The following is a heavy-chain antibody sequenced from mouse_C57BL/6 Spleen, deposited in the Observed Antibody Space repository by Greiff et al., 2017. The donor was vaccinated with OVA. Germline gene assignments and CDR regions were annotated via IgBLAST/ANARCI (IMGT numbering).Heavy chain of an antibody. Sequence: VQLKQSGGDLVKPGGSLKLSCAASGFTFSSYGMSWVRQTPDKRLEWVATISSGGSYTYYPDSVKGRFTISRDNAKNTLYLQMSSLKSEDTAMYYCARHEGREDYFDYWGQGTTLTVSS. J-gene: IGHJ2*01. CDR3: ARHEGREDYFDY. CDR2: ISSGGSYT. V-gene: IGHV5-6*01. CDR1: GFTFSSYG.